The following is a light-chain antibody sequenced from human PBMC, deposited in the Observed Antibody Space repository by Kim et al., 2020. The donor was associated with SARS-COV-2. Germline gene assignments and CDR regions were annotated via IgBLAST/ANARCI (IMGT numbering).Light chain of an antibody. J-gene: IGLJ3*02. CDR1: TSDIGSNT. V-gene: IGLV1-44*01. CDR3: ASWDDSLSGWV. CDR2: SNV. Sequence: GHRVAISCSGSTSDIGSNTVSWYQQCPGRTPKLLIYSNVQRPSGVPDRFSGSKSGTSASLAISGLQSEDEADYYCASWDDSLSGWVFGGGTQLTVL.